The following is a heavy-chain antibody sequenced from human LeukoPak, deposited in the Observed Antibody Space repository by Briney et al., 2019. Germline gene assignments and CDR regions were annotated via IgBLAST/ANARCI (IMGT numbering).Heavy chain of an antibody. V-gene: IGHV1-46*01. CDR2: INPSGGST. CDR3: AREDVVLVDAVRYYYYGMDV. Sequence: ASVKVSCKASGYNFISYYMHWVRQAPGQGLEWMGIINPSGGSTSYAQKFQDRVTMTRDTSTSTVYMELSSLKSEDTAVYYCAREDVVLVDAVRYYYYGMDVWGQGTTVTISS. D-gene: IGHD2-8*01. J-gene: IGHJ6*02. CDR1: GYNFISYY.